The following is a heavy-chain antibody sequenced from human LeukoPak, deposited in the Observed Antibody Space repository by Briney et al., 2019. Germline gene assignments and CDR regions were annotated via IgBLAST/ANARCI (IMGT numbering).Heavy chain of an antibody. V-gene: IGHV1-69*05. CDR3: ARVWDNWFDP. Sequence: GASVKVSCKASGGTFSSYAISWVRQAPGQGLEWMGGIIPIFGTANYAQKFQGRVTITTDESTSTAYMELSSLRSEDTAVYYCARVWDNWFDPWGQGTLVTVSS. CDR2: IIPIFGTA. CDR1: GGTFSSYA. J-gene: IGHJ5*02. D-gene: IGHD3-16*01.